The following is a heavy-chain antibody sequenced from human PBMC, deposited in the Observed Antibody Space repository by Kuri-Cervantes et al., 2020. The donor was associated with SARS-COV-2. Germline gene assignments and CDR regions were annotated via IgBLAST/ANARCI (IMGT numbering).Heavy chain of an antibody. CDR2: IIPIFGAA. J-gene: IGHJ6*02. Sequence: GGSLRLSCKAIGGTFSSFLFSWVRQAPGQGLEWVGGIIPIFGAANFAQKFQGRVTITADEATSTAYMELSSLRAEDTAVYYCAKVAQLTYCGGDCYFYYYYGMDVWGQGTTVTVSS. CDR3: AKVAQLTYCGGDCYFYYYYGMDV. D-gene: IGHD2-21*01. CDR1: GGTFSSFL. V-gene: IGHV1-69*01.